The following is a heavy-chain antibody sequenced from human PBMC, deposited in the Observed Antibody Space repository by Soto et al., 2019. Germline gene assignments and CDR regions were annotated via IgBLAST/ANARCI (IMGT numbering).Heavy chain of an antibody. CDR1: GGSSDDLG. Sequence: ETLSVTWTVSGGSSDDLGGRWIRKPPGKGLEWIGYVSYSDSSNYNPSLKSRVTISVDTSKNQFSLKLTSVTAADTAAYYCAREAAPDPPNSLDPWGQGTLVTVSS. J-gene: IGHJ5*02. V-gene: IGHV4-59*11. D-gene: IGHD6-13*01. CDR2: VSYSDSS. CDR3: AREAAPDPPNSLDP.